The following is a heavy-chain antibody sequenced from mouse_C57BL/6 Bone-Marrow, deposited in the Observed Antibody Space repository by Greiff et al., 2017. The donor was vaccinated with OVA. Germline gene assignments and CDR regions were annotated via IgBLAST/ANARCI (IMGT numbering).Heavy chain of an antibody. Sequence: EVKVVESGGGLVKPGGSLKLSCAASGFTFSDYGMHWVRQAPEKGLEWVAYISSGSSTIYYADKVKGRFTISRDNAKNTLFLQMTRLRSEDTAMYYCARPRLRGYYYAMDYWGQGTSVTVSS. CDR2: ISSGSSTI. CDR3: ARPRLRGYYYAMDY. V-gene: IGHV5-17*01. D-gene: IGHD2-4*01. CDR1: GFTFSDYG. J-gene: IGHJ4*01.